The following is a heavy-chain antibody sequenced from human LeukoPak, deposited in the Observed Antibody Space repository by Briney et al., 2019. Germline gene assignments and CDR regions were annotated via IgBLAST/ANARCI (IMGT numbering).Heavy chain of an antibody. CDR1: GYTFTSYD. V-gene: IGHV1-8*01. J-gene: IGHJ4*02. CDR3: ARAPPILLNILTGRVPPRYYFDY. Sequence: ASVKVSCKASGYTFTSYDINWVRQATGQGLEWMGWMNPNSGNTGYAQKFQGRVTMTRNTSISTAYMELSSLRSEDTAVYYCARAPPILLNILTGRVPPRYYFDYWGQGTLVTVSS. CDR2: MNPNSGNT. D-gene: IGHD3-9*01.